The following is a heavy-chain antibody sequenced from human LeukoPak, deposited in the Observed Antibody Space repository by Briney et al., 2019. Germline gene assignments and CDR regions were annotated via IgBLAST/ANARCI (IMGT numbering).Heavy chain of an antibody. J-gene: IGHJ4*02. CDR2: ISSNGGST. V-gene: IGHV3-64*04. Sequence: GGSLRLSCSASGFTFNSYVMHWVRQAPGKGLEYVSAISSNGGSTYYADSVKGRFTISRDNSKNTLYLQMNSLRAEDTAVYYCARGLPSTDDYWGQGTLVTVSS. CDR1: GFTFNSYV. CDR3: ARGLPSTDDY.